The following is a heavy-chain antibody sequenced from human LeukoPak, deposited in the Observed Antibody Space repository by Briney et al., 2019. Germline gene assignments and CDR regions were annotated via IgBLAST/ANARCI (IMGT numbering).Heavy chain of an antibody. D-gene: IGHD3-9*01. CDR3: ARDFGDILTVVYAFDI. CDR1: XXTFTSYG. Sequence: SCXXSXXTFTSYGXSWVRQAXXQXXXXXXWXSAYNGNTNYAQKLQGRVTMTTDTSTSTAYMELRSLRSDDTAVYYCARDFGDILTVVYAFDIWGQGTMVTVSS. J-gene: IGHJ3*02. V-gene: IGHV1-18*01. CDR2: XSAYNGNT.